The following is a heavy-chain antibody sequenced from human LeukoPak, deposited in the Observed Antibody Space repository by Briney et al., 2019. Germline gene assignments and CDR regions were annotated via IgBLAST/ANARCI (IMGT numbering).Heavy chain of an antibody. V-gene: IGHV1-69*13. Sequence: SVKVSCKASGGTFSSYAISWVRQAPGQGLEWMGGIIPIFGTANYAQKFQGRVTITADESTSTAYIELSSLRSEDTAVYYCARDRFPPGVSAFDIWGQGTMVTVSS. CDR2: IIPIFGTA. D-gene: IGHD2-21*01. CDR3: ARDRFPPGVSAFDI. J-gene: IGHJ3*02. CDR1: GGTFSSYA.